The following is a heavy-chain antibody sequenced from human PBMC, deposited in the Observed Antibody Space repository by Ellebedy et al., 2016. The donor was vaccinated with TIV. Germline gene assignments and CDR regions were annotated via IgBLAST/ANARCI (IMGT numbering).Heavy chain of an antibody. CDR3: ARDARFIDQQHNWFDP. CDR2: ISNSGSTI. J-gene: IGHJ5*02. D-gene: IGHD2-2*01. V-gene: IGHV3-48*03. CDR1: GFTFGSYG. Sequence: GESLKISCVGSGFTFGSYGLLWVRQAPGKGLEWVSYISNSGSTIYYADSVKGRFTISRDNAKNSLSLLMNSLRAEDTAVYYCARDARFIDQQHNWFDPWGQGTLVTVSS.